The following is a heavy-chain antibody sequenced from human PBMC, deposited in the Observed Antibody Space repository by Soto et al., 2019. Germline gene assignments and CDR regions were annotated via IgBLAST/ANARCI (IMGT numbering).Heavy chain of an antibody. CDR1: GGSISSSSYY. Sequence: SETLSLTCTVSGGSISSSSYYWGWIRQPPGKGLEWIGSIYYSGSTYYNPSLKSRVTISVDTSKNQFSLKLGSVTAADTAVYYCARRGTMIVRTYYFDYWGQGTLVTVSS. V-gene: IGHV4-39*01. D-gene: IGHD3-22*01. CDR2: IYYSGST. J-gene: IGHJ4*02. CDR3: ARRGTMIVRTYYFDY.